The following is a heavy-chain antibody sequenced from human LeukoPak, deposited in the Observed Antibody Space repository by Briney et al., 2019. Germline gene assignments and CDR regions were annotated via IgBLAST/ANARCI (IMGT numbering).Heavy chain of an antibody. CDR3: ARGRFVLRFLEWLSYFDY. D-gene: IGHD3-3*01. J-gene: IGHJ4*02. Sequence: SETLSLTCTVYGGSFSGHYWGWIRQPPGKGLDWIGEINHSGGTNYNPSLKSRVTISVDTSKNQFSLKLSSVTAADTAVYYCARGRFVLRFLEWLSYFDYWGQGTLVTVSS. CDR1: GGSFSGHY. V-gene: IGHV4-34*01. CDR2: INHSGGT.